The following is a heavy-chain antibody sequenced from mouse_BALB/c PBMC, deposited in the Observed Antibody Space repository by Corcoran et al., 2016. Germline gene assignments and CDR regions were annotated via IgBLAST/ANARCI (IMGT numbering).Heavy chain of an antibody. J-gene: IGHJ1*01. CDR1: GYSFTGYY. CDR3: ARGAMITTRYFDV. Sequence: LVKTGASVKISCMASGYSFTGYYMHWVKQSHGKSLEWIGYISCYNGATSYNQKFKGKATFTVDTSSSTAYMQFNSLTSEDSAVYYCARGAMITTRYFDVWGAGTTVTVSS. D-gene: IGHD2-4*01. CDR2: ISCYNGAT. V-gene: IGHV1S34*01.